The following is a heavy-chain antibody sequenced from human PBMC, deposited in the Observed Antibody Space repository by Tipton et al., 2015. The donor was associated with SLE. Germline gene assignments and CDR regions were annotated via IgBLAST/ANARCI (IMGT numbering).Heavy chain of an antibody. CDR1: GYSFTSYW. V-gene: IGHV5-51*03. Sequence: QLVQSGAEVKKPGESLKISCKGSGYSFTSYWIGWVRQMPGKGLEWMGIIYPGDSDTRYSPSFQGQVTISADKSISTAYLQWSSLKASDTAMYYCARGVEKVGVDGDYVDYFDYWGQGTLVTVSS. CDR2: IYPGDSDT. D-gene: IGHD4-17*01. CDR3: ARGVEKVGVDGDYVDYFDY. J-gene: IGHJ4*02.